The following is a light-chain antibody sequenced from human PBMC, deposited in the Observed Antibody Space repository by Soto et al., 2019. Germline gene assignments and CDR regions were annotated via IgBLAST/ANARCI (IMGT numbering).Light chain of an antibody. CDR2: GNS. V-gene: IGLV1-40*01. J-gene: IGLJ1*01. CDR1: SSNIGATYD. Sequence: QSVLTQPPSESGAPGQRVTISCTGSSSNIGATYDVQWYQQLPGTAPKLLIYGNSNRPSGVPDRFSGSKSGTSASLAITGLQADDEADYYCQSYDSSLSAHYVFGTGTKVTVL. CDR3: QSYDSSLSAHYV.